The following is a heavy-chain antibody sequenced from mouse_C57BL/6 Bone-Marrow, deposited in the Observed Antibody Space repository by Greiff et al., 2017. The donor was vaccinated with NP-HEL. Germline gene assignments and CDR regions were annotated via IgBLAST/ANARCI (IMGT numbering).Heavy chain of an antibody. V-gene: IGHV5-6*01. D-gene: IGHD1-1*01. Sequence: EVQVVESGGDLVKPGGSLKLSCAASGFTFSSYGMSWVRQTPDKRLEWVATISSGGSYTYYPDSVKGRFTISRDNAKNTLYLQMSSLKSEDTAMYYCARGSSYPFAYWGQGTLVTVAA. CDR3: ARGSSYPFAY. CDR1: GFTFSSYG. J-gene: IGHJ3*01. CDR2: ISSGGSYT.